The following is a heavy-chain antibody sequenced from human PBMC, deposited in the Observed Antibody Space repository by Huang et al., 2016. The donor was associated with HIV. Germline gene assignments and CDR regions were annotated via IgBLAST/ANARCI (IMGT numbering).Heavy chain of an antibody. D-gene: IGHD5-18*01. CDR2: ISVYNGNT. CDR1: GYTFSSFG. Sequence: QVQLVQSGAEVKKPGASVKVSCKASGYTFSSFGISWVRQAPGQGLEWGGWISVYNGNTKVAQKFQGRLTMTTDTSTSTAYMELRGLRSDDTAVYYCARGGGIQLWLLGYYYMDVWGNGTTVTVSS. J-gene: IGHJ6*03. CDR3: ARGGGIQLWLLGYYYMDV. V-gene: IGHV1-18*01.